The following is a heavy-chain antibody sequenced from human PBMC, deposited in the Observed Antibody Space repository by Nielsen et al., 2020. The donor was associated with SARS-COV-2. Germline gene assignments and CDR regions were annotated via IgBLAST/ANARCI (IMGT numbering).Heavy chain of an antibody. CDR3: ARTQVGATPYFDY. D-gene: IGHD1-26*01. CDR1: GFTVSSNY. V-gene: IGHV3-66*01. CDR2: IYSGGST. Sequence: GESLKISCAASGFTVSSNYMSWVRQAPGKGLEWVSVIYSGGSTYYADSVKGRFTISRDNSKNTLCLQMNSLRAEDTAVYYCARTQVGATPYFDYWGQGTLVTVSS. J-gene: IGHJ4*02.